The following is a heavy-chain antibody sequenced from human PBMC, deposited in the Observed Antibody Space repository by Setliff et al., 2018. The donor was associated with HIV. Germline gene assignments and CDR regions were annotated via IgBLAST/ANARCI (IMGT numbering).Heavy chain of an antibody. V-gene: IGHV3-64*04. CDR2: ISSNGGST. CDR3: ATDPHRRDGYNFDS. Sequence: GGSLRLSCSASGFTFSSYAMHWVRQAPGKGLEYVSAISSNGGSTYYADSVKGRFTISRDNSKRSLYLQMNSLRAEDTAVYYCATDPHRRDGYNFDSWGLGTLVTVSS. J-gene: IGHJ4*02. D-gene: IGHD2-21*02. CDR1: GFTFSSYA.